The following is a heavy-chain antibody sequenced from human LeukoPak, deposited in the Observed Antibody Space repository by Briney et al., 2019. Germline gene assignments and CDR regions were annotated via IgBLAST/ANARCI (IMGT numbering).Heavy chain of an antibody. J-gene: IGHJ4*02. CDR2: ISGSGGST. CDR1: GFTYSSYA. CDR3: AKVQGAISSSTSCYNPLYY. Sequence: GGSLRLSCAASGFTYSSYAMSWVRQAPGKGLESVSAISGSGGSTYYADSVKGRFTISRDNSKNTLYLQMNSLRAEDTAVYYCAKVQGAISSSTSCYNPLYYWGQGTLVTVSS. D-gene: IGHD2-2*02. V-gene: IGHV3-23*01.